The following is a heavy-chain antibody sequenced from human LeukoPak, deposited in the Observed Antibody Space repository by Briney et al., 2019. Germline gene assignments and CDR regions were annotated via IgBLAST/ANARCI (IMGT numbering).Heavy chain of an antibody. D-gene: IGHD4-23*01. Sequence: PGESLKISCAASGFTFSSYAIHWVRQAPGKGLEWVAVISYDGSNKYYADFVKGRFTVFRDNSKNTLYLQMNSLRAEDTAVYYCARTTVVTPSAFDIWGQGTMVTVSS. CDR2: ISYDGSNK. CDR1: GFTFSSYA. CDR3: ARTTVVTPSAFDI. J-gene: IGHJ3*02. V-gene: IGHV3-30-3*01.